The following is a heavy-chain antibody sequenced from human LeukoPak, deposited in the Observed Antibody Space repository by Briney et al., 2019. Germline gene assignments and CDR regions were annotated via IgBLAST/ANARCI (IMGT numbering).Heavy chain of an antibody. CDR1: GYTSTSYY. CDR3: ASRLHGNYYGSGSYPYYFDY. CDR2: INPSGGST. V-gene: IGHV1-46*01. D-gene: IGHD3-10*01. Sequence: ASVKVSCKASGYTSTSYYMHWVRQAPGQGLEWMGIINPSGGSTSYAQKFQGRVTMTRDTSTSTVYMELSSLRSEDTAVYYCASRLHGNYYGSGSYPYYFDYWGQGTLVTVSS. J-gene: IGHJ4*02.